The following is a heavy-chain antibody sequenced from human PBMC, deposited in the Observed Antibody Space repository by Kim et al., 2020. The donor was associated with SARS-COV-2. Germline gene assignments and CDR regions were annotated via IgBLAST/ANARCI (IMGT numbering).Heavy chain of an antibody. CDR3: VKDYTMVRGVFDY. CDR2: ISSNGGST. D-gene: IGHD3-10*01. CDR1: GFTFSSYA. V-gene: IGHV3-64D*09. Sequence: WGSLRLSCSASGFTFSSYAMHWVRQAPGKGLEYVSAISSNGGSTYYADSVKGRFTISRDNSKNTLYLQMSSLRAEDTAVYYCVKDYTMVRGVFDYWGQGTLVTVSS. J-gene: IGHJ4*02.